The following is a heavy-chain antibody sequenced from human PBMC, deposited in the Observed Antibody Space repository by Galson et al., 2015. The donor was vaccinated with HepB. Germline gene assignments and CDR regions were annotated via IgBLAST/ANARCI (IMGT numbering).Heavy chain of an antibody. CDR1: GFTFSSYI. Sequence: SLRLSCAASGFTFSSYIMNWVRQAPGKGLEWVSSISSSSTYIYYADSVKGRFTIPRDNAKNSLFLQMNSLRAEDTAVYYCARDGSIGSTSYGMDVWGQGTTVTVSS. V-gene: IGHV3-21*01. CDR3: ARDGSIGSTSYGMDV. CDR2: ISSSSTYI. D-gene: IGHD2-2*01. J-gene: IGHJ6*02.